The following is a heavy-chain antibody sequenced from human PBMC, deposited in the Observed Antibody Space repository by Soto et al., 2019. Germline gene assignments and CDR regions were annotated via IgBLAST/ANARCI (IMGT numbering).Heavy chain of an antibody. Sequence: GESLKISCKGSGYDFSSYYIGWVRQMPGKGLEWMGIIHPRDSDTRYSPSFQGQVTISADQSISTAYLQWSSLKASDTATYYCARESGVVGEGCAFDIWGQGTMVTVSS. CDR1: GYDFSSYY. CDR3: ARESGVVGEGCAFDI. J-gene: IGHJ3*02. D-gene: IGHD1-26*01. V-gene: IGHV5-51*01. CDR2: IHPRDSDT.